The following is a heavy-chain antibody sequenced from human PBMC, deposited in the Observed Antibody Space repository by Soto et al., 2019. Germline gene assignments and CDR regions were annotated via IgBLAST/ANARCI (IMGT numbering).Heavy chain of an antibody. CDR1: GFTFSSYD. CDR2: IGTAGDT. V-gene: IGHV3-13*01. CDR3: ARGVTYYYGSGSGYYFDY. Sequence: EVQLVESGGGLVQPGGSLRLSCAASGFTFSSYDMHWVRQATGKGLEWVSAIGTAGDTYYPGSVKGRFTISRENAKNSLYLQMNSLRAGDTAVYYCARGVTYYYGSGSGYYFDYWGQGTLVTVSS. D-gene: IGHD3-10*01. J-gene: IGHJ4*02.